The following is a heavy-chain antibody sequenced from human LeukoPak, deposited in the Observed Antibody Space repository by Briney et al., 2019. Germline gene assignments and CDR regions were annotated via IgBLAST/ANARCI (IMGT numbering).Heavy chain of an antibody. CDR2: IYYSGST. CDR1: GGSISSNNYY. Sequence: PPETLSLTCTVSGGSISSNNYYWGWIRQPPGKGLEWIGGIYYSGSTYYNPSLKSRVTISVGTSKNQFSLKLSSVTAADTAVYYCVNSSPGGGWLVSGNFDYWGQGTLVTVSS. V-gene: IGHV4-39*01. J-gene: IGHJ4*02. D-gene: IGHD6-19*01. CDR3: VNSSPGGGWLVSGNFDY.